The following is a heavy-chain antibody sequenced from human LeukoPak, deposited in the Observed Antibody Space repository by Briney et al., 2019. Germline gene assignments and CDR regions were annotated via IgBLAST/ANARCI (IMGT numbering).Heavy chain of an antibody. V-gene: IGHV3-7*03. CDR1: GFTFSSYW. D-gene: IGHD3-16*01. J-gene: IGHJ6*02. CDR2: INHSGNVN. Sequence: GGSLRLSCAASGFTFSSYWMKWARQAPGKGLVGVASINHSGNVNYYVDSVKGRFTISRDNAKNSLYLHMHTLRAGDAPVYFCARGDGMDVWGQGATVTVSS. CDR3: ARGDGMDV.